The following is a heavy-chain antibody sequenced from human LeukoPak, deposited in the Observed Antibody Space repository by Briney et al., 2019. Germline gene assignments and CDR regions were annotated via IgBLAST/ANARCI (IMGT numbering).Heavy chain of an antibody. J-gene: IGHJ5*02. V-gene: IGHV5-51*01. Sequence: KRGESLKISCEGSGYSFSTYWIAWVRQMPGKGLEWMGSIYPRDSETRYSPSFQGQVTISADNSISTAYLQWSSLKASDTAMYYCARPAYSSSLSSHFDPWGQGTLVTVSS. CDR3: ARPAYSSSLSSHFDP. CDR2: IYPRDSET. CDR1: GYSFSTYW. D-gene: IGHD6-13*01.